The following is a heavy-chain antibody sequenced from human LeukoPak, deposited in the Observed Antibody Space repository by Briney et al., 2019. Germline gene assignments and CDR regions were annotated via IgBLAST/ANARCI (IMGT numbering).Heavy chain of an antibody. CDR3: ARRAWGYSYGPYYYYYYMDV. CDR2: IYTSGST. D-gene: IGHD5-18*01. CDR1: GGSISSYY. Sequence: SETLSLTCTVSGGSISSYYWSWIRQPPGKGLEWIGYIYTSGSTNYNPSLKSQVTISVDTSKNQFSLKLSSVTAADTAVYYCARRAWGYSYGPYYYYYYMDVWGKGTTVTVSS. J-gene: IGHJ6*03. V-gene: IGHV4-4*09.